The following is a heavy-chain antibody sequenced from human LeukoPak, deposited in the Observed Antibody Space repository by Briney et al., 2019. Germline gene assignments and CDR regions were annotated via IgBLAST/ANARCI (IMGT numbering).Heavy chain of an antibody. V-gene: IGHV3-23*01. CDR1: GFTFSTYG. CDR2: IIGSGATT. J-gene: IGHJ4*02. D-gene: IGHD5-24*01. Sequence: PGGTLRLSCAASGFTFSTYGMNWVRQAPGKGLEWVSGIIGSGATTYYVDSVKGRFTISRDNSRNTLYLQMNSPRAEDTAVYYCAREGGGYNNRGFDYWGQGTLVTVSS. CDR3: AREGGGYNNRGFDY.